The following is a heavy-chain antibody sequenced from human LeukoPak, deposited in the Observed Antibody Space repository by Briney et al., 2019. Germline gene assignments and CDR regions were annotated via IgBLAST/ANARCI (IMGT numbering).Heavy chain of an antibody. Sequence: SETLSLTCSVSGDSVTSYYWSWIRQPPGKGLEWIGYVSSDGTTNYTPSLRSRVIMSVDTAKNHVSLSLTSLTAADTAIYYCARLDCTGDGCYNHWGQGTLVTVSS. V-gene: IGHV4-59*08. J-gene: IGHJ4*02. CDR2: VSSDGTT. D-gene: IGHD2-8*02. CDR3: ARLDCTGDGCYNH. CDR1: GDSVTSYY.